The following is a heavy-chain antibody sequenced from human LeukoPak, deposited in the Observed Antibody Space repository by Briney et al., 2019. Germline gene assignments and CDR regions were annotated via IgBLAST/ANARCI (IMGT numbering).Heavy chain of an antibody. Sequence: HPGGSLRLSCSASGFTFSTYAMHWVRQAPGKGLEYVSGISSKGGGTYYADSVKGRFTISRDNSKNTLYLHMSSLRPEDTAVYYCVNSVRYSADYWGQGTLVTVSS. CDR1: GFTFSTYA. J-gene: IGHJ4*02. CDR3: VNSVRYSADY. D-gene: IGHD6-13*01. V-gene: IGHV3-64D*08. CDR2: ISSKGGGT.